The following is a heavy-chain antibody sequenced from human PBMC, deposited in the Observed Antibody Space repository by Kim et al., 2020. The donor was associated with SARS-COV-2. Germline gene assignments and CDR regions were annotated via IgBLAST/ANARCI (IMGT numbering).Heavy chain of an antibody. CDR3: ARDRTSFDY. D-gene: IGHD1-1*01. CDR1: GLTFSTTD. CDR2: ISRNGSAI. V-gene: IGHV3-48*02. Sequence: GGSLRLSCAVSGLTFSTTDMHWVRQAPGKGLEWIAYISRNGSAIFYADSVKGRFTISRDEAKNSIFLQMNSLRDEDTAVYYCARDRTSFDYWGQGTLVTVSS. J-gene: IGHJ4*02.